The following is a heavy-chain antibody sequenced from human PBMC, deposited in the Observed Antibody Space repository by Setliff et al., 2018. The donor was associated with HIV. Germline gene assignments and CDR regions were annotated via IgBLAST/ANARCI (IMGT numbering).Heavy chain of an antibody. D-gene: IGHD4-17*01. V-gene: IGHV4-4*07. Sequence: PSETLSLTCTVSDSGTYYWSWIRQPAGKGLEWIGRVSSRGDTNYNPSLKSRVTMSVDASKNQFSLKLTSVTASDTAVYYCARAAAGNTGPFDLWGQGSPVTVSS. CDR2: VSSRGDT. CDR1: DSGTYY. CDR3: ARAAAGNTGPFDL. J-gene: IGHJ4*02.